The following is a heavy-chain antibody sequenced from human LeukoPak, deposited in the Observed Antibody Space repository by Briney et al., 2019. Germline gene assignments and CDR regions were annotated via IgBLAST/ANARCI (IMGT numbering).Heavy chain of an antibody. D-gene: IGHD3-16*02. CDR3: ATHPLLDY. V-gene: IGHV4-4*02. Sequence: SGTLSLTCAVSGGSISSSNWWSWVRQPPGKGLEWIGEIYHSGSTNYNPSLKSRVSISVDPSKSQFSLKLTSVTAADTAVYYCATHPLLDYWGQGSLVTASS. CDR1: GGSISSSNW. CDR2: IYHSGST. J-gene: IGHJ4*02.